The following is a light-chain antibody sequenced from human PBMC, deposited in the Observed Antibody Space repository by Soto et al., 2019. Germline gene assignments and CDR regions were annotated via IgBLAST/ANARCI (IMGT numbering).Light chain of an antibody. CDR1: QSISSSF. J-gene: IGKJ1*01. CDR2: GAS. V-gene: IGKV3-20*01. Sequence: VVLTQSPGILSLSPWERATLSCRASQSISSSFIAWYQQKPGQAPRLLISGASGRATGIPDRFSASGSGTDFTLTIRGLEPEDFAVYYCQQYDNSPETFGQGTKVDIK. CDR3: QQYDNSPET.